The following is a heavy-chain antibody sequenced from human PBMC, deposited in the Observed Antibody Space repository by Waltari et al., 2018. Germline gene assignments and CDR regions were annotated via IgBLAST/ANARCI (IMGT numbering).Heavy chain of an antibody. V-gene: IGHV4-59*08. Sequence: QVQLQESGPGLVKPSETLSLTCTLSGSFYYLSWIRQPPGKGLECLGNASYSGSTYYNPSRQSRVTILVGSCRNQFSLQLSSVTAADTAVYYCATRGARYSNAFDVWGQGTMVTVSS. CDR3: ATRGARYSNAFDV. D-gene: IGHD2-15*01. CDR2: ASYSGST. J-gene: IGHJ3*01. CDR1: GSFYY.